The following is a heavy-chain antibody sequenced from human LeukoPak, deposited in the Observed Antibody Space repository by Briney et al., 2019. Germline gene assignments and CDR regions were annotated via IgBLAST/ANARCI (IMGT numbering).Heavy chain of an antibody. D-gene: IGHD3-10*01. J-gene: IGHJ4*02. CDR1: GFTFSSYA. Sequence: PGGSLRLSCAASGFTFSSYAMSWVRQAPGKGLEWVSAISGSGGSTYYADSVKGRFTISRDNSKNTLYLQMNSLRAEDTAVYYCAKDQTTMVRGVIHFDYWGQGTLVTVSS. CDR3: AKDQTTMVRGVIHFDY. CDR2: ISGSGGST. V-gene: IGHV3-23*01.